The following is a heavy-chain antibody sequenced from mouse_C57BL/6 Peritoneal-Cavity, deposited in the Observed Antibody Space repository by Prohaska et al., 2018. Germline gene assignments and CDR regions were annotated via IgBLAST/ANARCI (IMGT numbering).Heavy chain of an antibody. CDR3: ASPNWDWYFDV. CDR2: INPDSSTI. CDR1: GIDFSRYW. D-gene: IGHD4-1*01. V-gene: IGHV4-1*01. J-gene: IGHJ1*03. Sequence: EVKLLQSGGGLVQPGGSLKLSCAASGIDFSRYWMSWVRRAPGKGLEWIGEINPDSSTINYAPSLKDKFIISRDNAKNTLYLQMSKVRSEETALYYCASPNWDWYFDVWGTGTTVTVSS.